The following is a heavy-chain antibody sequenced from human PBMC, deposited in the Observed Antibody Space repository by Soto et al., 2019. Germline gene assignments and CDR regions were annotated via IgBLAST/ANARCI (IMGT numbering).Heavy chain of an antibody. D-gene: IGHD6-19*01. CDR1: GFSLSSTRMA. V-gene: IGHV2-5*02. CDR2: IYWDDDK. CDR3: AHIVVAGLGYYFDY. Sequence: QMTLKESGPTLVKPTQTLTLTCTFSGFSLSSTRMAVGWIRQPPGKALEWLALIYWDDDKRYSPFLKSRLTSTKDTSKNQVVLTMSNMDPVDTARYYCAHIVVAGLGYYFDYWGQGTLVTVSS. J-gene: IGHJ4*02.